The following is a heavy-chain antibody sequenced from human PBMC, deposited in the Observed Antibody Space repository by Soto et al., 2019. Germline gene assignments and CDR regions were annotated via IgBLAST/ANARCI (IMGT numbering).Heavy chain of an antibody. CDR1: GYSFTTYW. V-gene: IGHV5-10-1*01. D-gene: IGHD1-7*01. J-gene: IGHJ5*02. Sequence: PGESLKISCEASGYSFTTYWISWVRQMPGKGLEWMGAIDPRDSYTKYSPSFQGHVTISVDKSISTAYLQWNSLKASDTAIYYCAREKSDLELFNWLDPWGQGTLGTSPQ. CDR3: AREKSDLELFNWLDP. CDR2: IDPRDSYT.